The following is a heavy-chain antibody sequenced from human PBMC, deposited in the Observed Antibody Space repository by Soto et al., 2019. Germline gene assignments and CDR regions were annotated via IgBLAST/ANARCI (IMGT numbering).Heavy chain of an antibody. J-gene: IGHJ4*02. D-gene: IGHD1-26*01. CDR1: GFSFTSYA. CDR2: ISGSDGKT. Sequence: EVQLLESGGGLVRPGGSLRLSCAASGFSFTSYALNWVRQAPGKGLEWVSTISGSDGKTYYADSVKGRFSISRDTSKTTLYLQMNSLRVEDTAVYYCARWSFLDYWGQGTRVTVS. V-gene: IGHV3-23*01. CDR3: ARWSFLDY.